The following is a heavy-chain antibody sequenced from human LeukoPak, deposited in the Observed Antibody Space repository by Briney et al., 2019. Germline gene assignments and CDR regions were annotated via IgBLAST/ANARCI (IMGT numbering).Heavy chain of an antibody. Sequence: GESLKISCKGSGYSFTSYWIGWVRQMPGKGLEWMGIIYPGDSDTRYSPSFQGQVTISADKSISTAYLQWSSLKASDTAMYYCAETNCVGDCPQADAFKIGGQGTMVTVSS. J-gene: IGHJ3*02. CDR3: AETNCVGDCPQADAFKI. CDR1: GYSFTSYW. V-gene: IGHV5-51*01. CDR2: IYPGDSDT. D-gene: IGHD2-8*01.